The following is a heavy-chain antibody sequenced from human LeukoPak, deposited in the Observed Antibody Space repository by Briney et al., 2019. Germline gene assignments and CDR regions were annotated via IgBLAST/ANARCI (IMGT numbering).Heavy chain of an antibody. CDR3: ARDKAIVGATQFDY. V-gene: IGHV3-74*01. Sequence: GGSLRLSCAASGFTFDDYGMTWVRQAPGKGLVWVSRINSDGSSTSYADSVKGRFTISRDNAKNTLYLQMNSLRAEDTAVYYCARDKAIVGATQFDYWGQGTLVTVSS. CDR1: GFTFDDYG. CDR2: INSDGSST. D-gene: IGHD1-26*01. J-gene: IGHJ4*02.